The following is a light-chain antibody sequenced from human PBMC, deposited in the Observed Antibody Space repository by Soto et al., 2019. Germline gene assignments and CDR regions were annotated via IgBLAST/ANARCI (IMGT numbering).Light chain of an antibody. Sequence: DIQITQSPSSLSSSVGYRVTITCQASQNINNYLNWYQQKPGRAPKLLIYDASNLEAGVPSRFRGSGSGTDFTFTISRLQPEDIATYYCQQYENLPTFGQGTRLENK. J-gene: IGKJ5*01. CDR2: DAS. CDR1: QNINNY. V-gene: IGKV1-33*01. CDR3: QQYENLPT.